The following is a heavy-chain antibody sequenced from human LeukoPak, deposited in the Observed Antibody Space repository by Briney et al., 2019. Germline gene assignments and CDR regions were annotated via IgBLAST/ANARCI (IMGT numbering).Heavy chain of an antibody. D-gene: IGHD4-11*01. CDR2: IYTSGST. Sequence: SETLPLTCTASGGSISSYYWSWIRQPAGKGLEWIGRIYTSGSTNYNPSLKSRVTISVDKSKNQFSLKLSSVTAADTAVYYCARAKGYSNYYWFDPWGQGTLVTVSS. V-gene: IGHV4-4*07. CDR3: ARAKGYSNYYWFDP. J-gene: IGHJ5*02. CDR1: GGSISSYY.